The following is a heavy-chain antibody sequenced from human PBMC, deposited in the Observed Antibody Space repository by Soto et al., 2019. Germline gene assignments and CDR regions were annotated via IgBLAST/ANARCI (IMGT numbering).Heavy chain of an antibody. CDR3: VRHAKLTTVSANVGFYYGLDV. D-gene: IGHD4-4*01. Sequence: GGSLRLSCAASGFIFSDYDMSWVRQAPGKGLEWVSGISGSGAATFYADSAKGRFTASRDNSENRLFLQIHSLRAEDTATYFCVRHAKLTTVSANVGFYYGLDVWGQGATVTVSS. CDR2: ISGSGAAT. V-gene: IGHV3-23*01. CDR1: GFIFSDYD. J-gene: IGHJ6*02.